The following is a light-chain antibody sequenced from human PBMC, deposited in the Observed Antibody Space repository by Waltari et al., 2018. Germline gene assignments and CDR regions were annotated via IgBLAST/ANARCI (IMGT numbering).Light chain of an antibody. CDR1: QSVLYGPTNKNY. J-gene: IGKJ1*01. CDR3: HQYYNTPRT. V-gene: IGKV4-1*01. Sequence: DIVMMQSPDSLAVSLGERATINCRSSQSVLYGPTNKNYFAWYQQKPGQPPKLLIYWASTRASGVPDRFSGSGSGTDFTLTISSLQAEDVAVYYCHQYYNTPRTFGQGTKVEIK. CDR2: WAS.